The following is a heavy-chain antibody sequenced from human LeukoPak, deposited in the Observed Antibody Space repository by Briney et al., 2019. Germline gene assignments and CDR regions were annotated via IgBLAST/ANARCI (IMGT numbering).Heavy chain of an antibody. D-gene: IGHD3-10*01. V-gene: IGHV3-48*04. CDR1: GFTFSSYS. CDR3: ARNYYGSGSYLGMDV. J-gene: IGHJ6*02. Sequence: GGSLRLSCAASGFTFSSYSMNWVRQAPGKGLEWVSYISSSSSTIYYADSVKGRFTISRDNAKNSLYLQMNSLRAEDTAVYYCARNYYGSGSYLGMDVWGQGTTVTVSS. CDR2: ISSSSSTI.